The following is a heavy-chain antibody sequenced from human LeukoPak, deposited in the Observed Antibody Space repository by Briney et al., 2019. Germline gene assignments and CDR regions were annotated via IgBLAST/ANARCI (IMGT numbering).Heavy chain of an antibody. Sequence: PGGSLRLSCAASGFTFSSYAMHWVRQAPGKGLEWVAVISYDGSNKYYADSVKGRFTISRDNSKNTLYLQMNSLRAEDTAVYYCAKGPSVVVPAALGNFDYWGQGTLVTVSS. V-gene: IGHV3-30-3*01. CDR2: ISYDGSNK. CDR1: GFTFSSYA. J-gene: IGHJ4*02. CDR3: AKGPSVVVPAALGNFDY. D-gene: IGHD2-2*01.